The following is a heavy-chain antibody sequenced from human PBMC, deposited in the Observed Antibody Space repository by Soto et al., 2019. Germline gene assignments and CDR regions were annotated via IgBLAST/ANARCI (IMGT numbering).Heavy chain of an antibody. CDR3: ARGRTHTAMDD. J-gene: IGHJ4*02. V-gene: IGHV4-34*01. D-gene: IGHD5-18*01. CDR2: INHSGST. CDR1: GGSFSGYY. Sequence: QVQLQQWGAGLLKPSETLSLTCAVYGGSFSGYYWSWIRQPPGKGLEWIGEINHSGSTNYNPSLKIRVNIPVATSRTQSSLTLSSVTAADTAVYSWARGRTHTAMDDLGQGTLVTVSS.